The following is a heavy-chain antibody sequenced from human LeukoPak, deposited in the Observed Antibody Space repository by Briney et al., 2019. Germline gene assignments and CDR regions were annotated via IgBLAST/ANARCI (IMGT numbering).Heavy chain of an antibody. Sequence: GGSLRLSCAASGFTFSSYAMHWVRQAPGKGLEWVAVISYDGSNKYYADSVKGRFTISRDNSKNTLYLQMNSLRAEDTAVYYCASAGHSSSWYDAFDIWGQGTMVTVSS. J-gene: IGHJ3*02. CDR1: GFTFSSYA. V-gene: IGHV3-30-3*01. CDR2: ISYDGSNK. CDR3: ASAGHSSSWYDAFDI. D-gene: IGHD6-13*01.